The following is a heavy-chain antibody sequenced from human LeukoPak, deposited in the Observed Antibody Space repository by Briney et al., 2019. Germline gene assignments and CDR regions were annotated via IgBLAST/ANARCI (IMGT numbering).Heavy chain of an antibody. CDR3: ARVPIGYSGYAEVGALSYFDY. V-gene: IGHV3-21*01. J-gene: IGHJ4*02. CDR2: ISSSSSYI. CDR1: GFTFSSYS. Sequence: GGSLRLSCAASGFTFSSYSMNWVRQAPGKGLEWVSSISSSSSYIYYADSVKGRFTISRDNAKNSLYLQMNSLRAEDTAVYYCARVPIGYSGYAEVGALSYFDYWGQGTLVTVSS. D-gene: IGHD5-12*01.